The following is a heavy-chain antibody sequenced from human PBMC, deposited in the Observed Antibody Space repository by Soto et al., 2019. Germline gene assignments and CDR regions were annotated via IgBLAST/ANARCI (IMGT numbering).Heavy chain of an antibody. CDR1: GFTFSSYS. CDR2: ISGSGGST. J-gene: IGHJ6*03. V-gene: IGHV3-23*01. Sequence: HPGGSLRLSCAASGFTFSSYSMSWVRQAPGKGLEWVSAISGSGGSTYYADSVKGRFTISRDNSKNTLYLQMNSLRAEDTAVYYCAKCAGNYYYYYYMDVWGKGTTVTVSS. CDR3: AKCAGNYYYYYYMDV. D-gene: IGHD1-1*01.